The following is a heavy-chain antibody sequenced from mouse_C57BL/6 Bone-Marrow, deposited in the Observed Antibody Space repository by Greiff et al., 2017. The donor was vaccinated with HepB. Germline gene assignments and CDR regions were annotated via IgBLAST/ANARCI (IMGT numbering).Heavy chain of an antibody. D-gene: IGHD2-3*01. CDR1: GFSLTSYA. V-gene: IGHV2-9-1*01. CDR3: ARFFPCDGYYYYAMDY. CDR2: IWTGGGT. Sequence: VKLMESGPGLVAPSQSLSITCTVSGFSLTSYAISWVRQPPGKGLEWLGVIWTGGGTNYNSALKSRLSISKDNSKSQVFLKMNSLQTDDTARYYCARFFPCDGYYYYAMDYWGQGTSVTVSS. J-gene: IGHJ4*01.